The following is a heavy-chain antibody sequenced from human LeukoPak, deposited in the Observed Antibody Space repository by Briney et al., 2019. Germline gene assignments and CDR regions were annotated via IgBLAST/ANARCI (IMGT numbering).Heavy chain of an antibody. CDR3: ARDSGDYYDSSGYPFDY. CDR1: GFTLSSYW. D-gene: IGHD3-22*01. Sequence: GGSLRLSCAASGFTLSSYWMSWVRQAPGKGLEWVANIKQDGSEKYYVDSVKGRFTISRDNAKNTLYLQMNSLRAEDTAVYYCARDSGDYYDSSGYPFDYWGQGTLVTVSS. V-gene: IGHV3-7*01. J-gene: IGHJ4*02. CDR2: IKQDGSEK.